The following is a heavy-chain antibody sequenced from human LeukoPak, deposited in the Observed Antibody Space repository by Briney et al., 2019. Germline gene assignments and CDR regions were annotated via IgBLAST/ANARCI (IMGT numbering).Heavy chain of an antibody. CDR2: IYYSGST. Sequence: SETLSLTCTVSGGAISSSSYYWGWIRQPPGKGLEWIGSIYYSGSTYYNPSLKSRVTISVDTSKNQFSLKLSSVTAADTAVYYCARAHSRDGYNYYYYYYMDVWGKGTTVTVSS. V-gene: IGHV4-39*07. D-gene: IGHD5-24*01. CDR1: GGAISSSSYY. CDR3: ARAHSRDGYNYYYYYYMDV. J-gene: IGHJ6*03.